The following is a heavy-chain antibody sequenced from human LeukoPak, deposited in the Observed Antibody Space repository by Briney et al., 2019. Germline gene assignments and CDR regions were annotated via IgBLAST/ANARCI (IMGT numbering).Heavy chain of an antibody. D-gene: IGHD3-10*01. CDR2: TYYRSKWYN. Sequence: SQTLSLTCAISGDSVSSNSAAWNWIRQSPSRGLEWLGRTYYRSKWYNDYAVSVKSRITINPDTSKNQFSLKLSSVTAADTAVYYCALEVRGVTSWFDPWGQGTLVTVAS. CDR1: GDSVSSNSAA. CDR3: ALEVRGVTSWFDP. J-gene: IGHJ5*02. V-gene: IGHV6-1*01.